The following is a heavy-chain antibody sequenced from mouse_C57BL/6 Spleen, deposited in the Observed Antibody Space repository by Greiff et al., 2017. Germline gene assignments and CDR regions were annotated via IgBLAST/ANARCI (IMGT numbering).Heavy chain of an antibody. CDR2: IDPSDSET. CDR3: ARDYGNLGYYAMDY. D-gene: IGHD2-1*01. CDR1: GYTFTSYW. Sequence: VQLQQPGAELVRPGSSVKLSCKASGYTFTSYWMHWVKQRPIQGLEWIGNIDPSDSETHYNQKFKDKATLTVDKSSSTAYMQLSSLTSEDSAVYYCARDYGNLGYYAMDYWGQGTSVTVSS. J-gene: IGHJ4*01. V-gene: IGHV1-52*01.